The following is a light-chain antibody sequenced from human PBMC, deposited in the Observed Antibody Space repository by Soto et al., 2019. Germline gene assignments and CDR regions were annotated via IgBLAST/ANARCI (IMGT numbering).Light chain of an antibody. CDR3: QQFGTFPST. V-gene: IGKV3-20*01. Sequence: EIVLTQSPGTLSLSPGERATLSCRASQSVSSSYLAWYQQKPGQAPRLLIYGASSRATGIPDRFSGSGSGKDFTLTISRLEPEDFAVYYCQQFGTFPSTFGQGTRVDIK. J-gene: IGKJ1*01. CDR1: QSVSSSY. CDR2: GAS.